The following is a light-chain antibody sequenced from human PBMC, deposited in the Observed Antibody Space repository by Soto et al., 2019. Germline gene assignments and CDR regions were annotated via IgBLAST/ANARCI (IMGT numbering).Light chain of an antibody. J-gene: IGKJ1*01. CDR3: QQSFSTPRT. Sequence: DIQMTQSPSSLSASVGDRVTISCRASQSISTYLNWYQQRPGKAPKLLIYAASSLHSWVPSRFSGSGSGTDFALSISSLQPEDFATYYCQQSFSTPRTFGQGTKVEI. CDR2: AAS. V-gene: IGKV1-39*01. CDR1: QSISTY.